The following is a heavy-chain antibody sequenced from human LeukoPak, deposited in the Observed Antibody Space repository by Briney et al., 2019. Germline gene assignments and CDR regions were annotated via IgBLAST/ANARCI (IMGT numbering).Heavy chain of an antibody. CDR2: IYPGDSDT. CDR1: GYNFDKDW. J-gene: IGHJ6*03. V-gene: IGHV5-51*01. CDR3: ARRGRLQPQSANYYYMDV. Sequence: GESLKISCKGSGYNFDKDWIGWVRQMPGKGLEWMGIIYPGDSDTRYSPSFQGQVTISADKSISTAYLQWSSLKASDTAMYYCARRGRLQPQSANYYYMDVWGKGTTVTVSS. D-gene: IGHD4-11*01.